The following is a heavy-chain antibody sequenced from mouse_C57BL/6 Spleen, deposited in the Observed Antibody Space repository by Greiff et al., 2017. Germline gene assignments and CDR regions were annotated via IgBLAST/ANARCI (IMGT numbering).Heavy chain of an antibody. CDR1: GYTFTDYY. CDR3: TRGDPTTYYAMDY. Sequence: QVQLQQSGAELVRPGASVKLSCKASGYTFTDYYINWVKQRPGQGLEWIARIYPGGGNTYYNEKFKGKATLTADKSSSTAYMQLSSLTSEDSAVYVCTRGDPTTYYAMDYWGQGTSVTVSS. J-gene: IGHJ4*01. V-gene: IGHV1-76*01. CDR2: IYPGGGNT. D-gene: IGHD2-12*01.